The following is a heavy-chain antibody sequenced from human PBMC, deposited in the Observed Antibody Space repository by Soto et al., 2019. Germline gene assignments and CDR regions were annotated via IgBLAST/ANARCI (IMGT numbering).Heavy chain of an antibody. CDR3: ASLYCTSTSCYWDWLDP. V-gene: IGHV1-18*04. D-gene: IGHD2-2*01. J-gene: IGHJ5*02. Sequence: GASVKVSCKASGYTFTNFGVTWVRQAPGQGLEWMGWISANNGNTNYAQKLQDRVTMTTDTSTTTAYMELRSLRSDDTAAYYCASLYCTSTSCYWDWLDPWGQGTLVTVSS. CDR2: ISANNGNT. CDR1: GYTFTNFG.